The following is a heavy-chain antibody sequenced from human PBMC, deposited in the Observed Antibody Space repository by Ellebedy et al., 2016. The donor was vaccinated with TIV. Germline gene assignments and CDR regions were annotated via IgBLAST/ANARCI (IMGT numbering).Heavy chain of an antibody. CDR1: GASIRNSSFS. V-gene: IGHV4-39*01. CDR3: TGSIVVVPAAFDF. CDR2: LYYSGRT. D-gene: IGHD2-2*01. Sequence: SETLSLTXTVSGASIRNSSFSWGWIRQSPGKGLESIGSLYYSGRTYFNPSLKSRVTISVDTAKSQFSLNLSSVTAADTALYYCTGSIVVVPAAFDFWGQGVLVTVAS. J-gene: IGHJ4*02.